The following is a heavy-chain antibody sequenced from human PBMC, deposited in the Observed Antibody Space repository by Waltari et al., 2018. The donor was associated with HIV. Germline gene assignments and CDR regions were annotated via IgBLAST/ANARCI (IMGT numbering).Heavy chain of an antibody. V-gene: IGHV4-31*03. CDR2: IYYSGSI. Sequence: QVQLQESGPGLVKPSQTLSLTCTVSGGSISSGGYYWSWIRQHPGKGLEWIGYIYYSGSIYYNPSRKSRVTISRDTSKNQFSLKLNSVTAADTAVYYCARGTTVTNGGLWDYWGQGSLVTVSS. D-gene: IGHD4-17*01. CDR1: GGSISSGGYY. J-gene: IGHJ4*02. CDR3: ARGTTVTNGGLWDY.